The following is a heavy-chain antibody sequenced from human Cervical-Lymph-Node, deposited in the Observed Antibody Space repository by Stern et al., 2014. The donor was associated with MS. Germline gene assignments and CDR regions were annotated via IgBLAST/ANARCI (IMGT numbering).Heavy chain of an antibody. V-gene: IGHV1-3*01. D-gene: IGHD5-18*01. CDR2: INAGNGNT. CDR3: ARVGYSYGYPYFDY. CDR1: GYTFTSYA. Sequence: QVQLVQSGAEVKKPGASVKVSCKASGYTFTSYAMHWVRQAPGQRLEWMGWINAGNGNTKYSQKFQGRVTITRDTSASTAYMELSSLRSEDTAVYYCARVGYSYGYPYFDYWGQGTLVTVSS. J-gene: IGHJ4*02.